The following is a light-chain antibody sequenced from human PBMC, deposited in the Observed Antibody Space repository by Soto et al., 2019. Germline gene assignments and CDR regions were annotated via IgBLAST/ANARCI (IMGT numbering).Light chain of an antibody. Sequence: EIVMTQSPATLSVSPGERATLSCRASQSVSSYLAWFQQKPGQAPRLLIYGASSRATGIPDRFSGSGSGTDFTLTISRLEPEDFAVYYCQQYGSSPALTFGGGTKVEIK. CDR3: QQYGSSPALT. V-gene: IGKV3-20*01. CDR2: GAS. CDR1: QSVSSY. J-gene: IGKJ4*01.